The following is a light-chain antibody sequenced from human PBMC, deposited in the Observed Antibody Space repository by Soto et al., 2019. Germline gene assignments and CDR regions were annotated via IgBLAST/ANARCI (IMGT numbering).Light chain of an antibody. CDR1: KSDIGVYDF. CDR3: KSYAGSNTYV. V-gene: IGLV2-8*01. J-gene: IGLJ1*01. Sequence: QSVLTQPPSASGSPGQSVTISCTGTKSDIGVYDFVSWYQHHPGKAPRLIIYEVVQRPSGVPDRFSGSKSGNTASLTVSGLQAAYEADYFCKSYAGSNTYVFGSGTQLTVL. CDR2: EVV.